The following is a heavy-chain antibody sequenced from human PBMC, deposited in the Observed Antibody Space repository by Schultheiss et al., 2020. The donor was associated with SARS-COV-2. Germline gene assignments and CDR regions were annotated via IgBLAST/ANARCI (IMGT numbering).Heavy chain of an antibody. V-gene: IGHV3-23*01. CDR2: ISGSGGST. CDR3: AKVGLDGSGVDYMDV. J-gene: IGHJ6*03. D-gene: IGHD3-10*01. CDR1: GFTFSNAW. Sequence: GGSLRLSCAASGFTFSNAWMSWVRQAPGKGLEWVSAISGSGGSTYYADSVKGRFTISRDNSKNTLYLQMNSLRAEDTAVYYCAKVGLDGSGVDYMDVWGKGTTVTVSS.